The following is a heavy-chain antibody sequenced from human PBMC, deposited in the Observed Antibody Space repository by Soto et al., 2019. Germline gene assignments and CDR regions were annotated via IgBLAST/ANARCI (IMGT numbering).Heavy chain of an antibody. Sequence: QVQLVQSGAEVKKPGSSVKVSCKASGGTFSSYAISWVRQAPGQGLEWMGGISPIFVTANYAQKFQGRVTITADESTSTAYMELSSLRSEDTAVYYCARGEYGDLLYYNYGMDVWGQGTTVTVSS. CDR3: ARGEYGDLLYYNYGMDV. J-gene: IGHJ6*02. V-gene: IGHV1-69*12. CDR2: ISPIFVTA. CDR1: GGTFSSYA. D-gene: IGHD4-17*01.